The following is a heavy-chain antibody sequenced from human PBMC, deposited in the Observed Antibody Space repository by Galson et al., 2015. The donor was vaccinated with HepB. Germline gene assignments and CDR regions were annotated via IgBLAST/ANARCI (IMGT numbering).Heavy chain of an antibody. D-gene: IGHD3-10*01. CDR2: ISYDGSNK. J-gene: IGHJ6*02. V-gene: IGHV3-30*18. Sequence: SLRLSCAASGFTFSSYGMHWVRQAPGKGLEWVAVISYDGSNKYYADSVKGRFTISRDNSKNTLYLQMNSLRAEDTAVYYCAKDSVFSFSPVETYYYGMDVWGQGTTVTVSS. CDR1: GFTFSSYG. CDR3: AKDSVFSFSPVETYYYGMDV.